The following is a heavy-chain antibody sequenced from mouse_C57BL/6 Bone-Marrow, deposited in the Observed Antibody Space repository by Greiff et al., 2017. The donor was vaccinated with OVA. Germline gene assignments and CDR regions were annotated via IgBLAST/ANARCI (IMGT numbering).Heavy chain of an antibody. D-gene: IGHD1-1*01. CDR1: GYTFTSYW. CDR3: ARYHYGSGYAMDY. V-gene: IGHV1-7*01. CDR2: INPSSGYT. J-gene: IGHJ4*01. Sequence: QVQLKESGAELAKPGASVKLSCKASGYTFTSYWMHWVKQRPGQGLAWIGYINPSSGYTKYNQKFKDKATLTADKSSSTAYMQLSSLTYEDSAVYYCARYHYGSGYAMDYWGQGTSVTVSS.